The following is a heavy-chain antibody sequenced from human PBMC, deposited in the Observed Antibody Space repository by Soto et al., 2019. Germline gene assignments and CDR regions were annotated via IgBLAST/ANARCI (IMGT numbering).Heavy chain of an antibody. V-gene: IGHV1-69*01. J-gene: IGHJ6*01. Sequence: QVQLVQSGAEVKKPGSSVKVSCKAPGGTLSSYAINWVRQAPGQGLEWMGGIIPIFGSANYAPKFQGRVTISADESTSTAYMEVSSLRSEDTAAYYCAGTREIPYYQRMDVWGQGTTVTVSS. D-gene: IGHD2-2*02. CDR1: GGTLSSYA. CDR3: AGTREIPYYQRMDV. CDR2: IIPIFGSA.